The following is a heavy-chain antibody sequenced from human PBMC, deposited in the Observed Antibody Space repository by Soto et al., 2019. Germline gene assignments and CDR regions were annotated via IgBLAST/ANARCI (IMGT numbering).Heavy chain of an antibody. CDR1: GFSLSARGVG. J-gene: IGHJ5*02. CDR3: AYMRGVRDTGGLSDP. D-gene: IGHD3-16*01. V-gene: IGHV2-5*01. CDR2: VYWNDVR. Sequence: SGPTLVNPTQTLTLTCTFSGFSLSARGVGVGWIRQPPGKAPEWLAVVYWNDVRRYSPSLRSRVTITKDTSKNQVLFTMTNMNPLDTATYYCAYMRGVRDTGGLSDPWGQGTLGTGSS.